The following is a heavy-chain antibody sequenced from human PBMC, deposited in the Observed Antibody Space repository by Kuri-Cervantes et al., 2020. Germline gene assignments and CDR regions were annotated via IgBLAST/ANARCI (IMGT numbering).Heavy chain of an antibody. Sequence: SETLSPTSAVYGGSFSGYYWSWIRQPPGKGLEWIGEINHSGSTNYNPSLKSRVTISVDTSKNQFSLKVSSVTAADTAVYYCARVGTFPWSGYYSSWFDPWGAGTLVTVSS. CDR2: INHSGST. J-gene: IGHJ5*02. V-gene: IGHV4-34*01. CDR1: GGSFSGYY. CDR3: ARVGTFPWSGYYSSWFDP. D-gene: IGHD3-3*01.